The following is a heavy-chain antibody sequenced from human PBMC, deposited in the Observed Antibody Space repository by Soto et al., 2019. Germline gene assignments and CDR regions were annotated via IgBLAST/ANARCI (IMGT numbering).Heavy chain of an antibody. J-gene: IGHJ4*02. D-gene: IGHD3-10*01. V-gene: IGHV4-4*07. Sequence: SETLSLTCIVSGGSINSYWWSWIRQPAGKGLEWIGRVYSSGTTDYNPSLNSRATMSVETSKNQFSLKLSSVTAADTAVYYCARDIGSFAYGEGYWGQGIQVTVCS. CDR3: ARDIGSFAYGEGY. CDR2: VYSSGTT. CDR1: GGSINSYW.